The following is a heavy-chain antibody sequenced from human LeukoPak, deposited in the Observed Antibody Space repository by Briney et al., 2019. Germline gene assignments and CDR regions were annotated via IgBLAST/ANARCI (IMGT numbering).Heavy chain of an antibody. V-gene: IGHV1-69*13. CDR1: GGTFSSYA. J-gene: IGHJ4*02. Sequence: SVKVSCKASGGTFSSYAISWVRQAPGQGLEWMGGIIPIFGTANYAQKFQGRVTITADESTSTAYMELSSLRAEDTAVYYCATDGGSGGGVFLIDYWGQGTLVTVSS. CDR3: ATDGGSGGGVFLIDY. CDR2: IIPIFGTA. D-gene: IGHD2-15*01.